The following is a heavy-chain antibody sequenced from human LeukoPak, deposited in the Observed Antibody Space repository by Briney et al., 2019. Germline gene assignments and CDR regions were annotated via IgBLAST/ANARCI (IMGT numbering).Heavy chain of an antibody. CDR2: ISGSGGST. D-gene: IGHD3-22*01. J-gene: IGHJ4*02. CDR3: AKTATYYYDSSGYYLGY. V-gene: IGHV3-23*01. Sequence: GGSLRLSCAASGFTFSSYAMSWVRQAPGKGLEWVSAISGSGGSTYYADSVKGRFTISRDNSKNTLYLQMNSLRAEGTAVYYCAKTATYYYDSSGYYLGYWGQGTLVTVSS. CDR1: GFTFSSYA.